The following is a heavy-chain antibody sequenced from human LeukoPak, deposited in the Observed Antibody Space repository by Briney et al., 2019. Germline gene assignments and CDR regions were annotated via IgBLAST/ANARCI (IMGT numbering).Heavy chain of an antibody. CDR3: ARGERGYRYGFEYFQK. D-gene: IGHD5-18*01. CDR1: GFSFSSYG. CDR2: IRYDGSNK. J-gene: IGHJ1*01. Sequence: QPGGSLRLSCAASGFSFSSYGMDWVRQASGKGLEWMASIRYDGSNKYYADSVKGRFTISRDNSKNTLYLQMNSLRAEDTAVYYCARGERGYRYGFEYFQKWGQGTLVTVSS. V-gene: IGHV3-30*02.